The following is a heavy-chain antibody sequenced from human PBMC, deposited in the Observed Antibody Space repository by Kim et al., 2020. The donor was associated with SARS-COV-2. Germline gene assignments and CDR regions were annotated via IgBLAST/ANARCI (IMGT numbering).Heavy chain of an antibody. J-gene: IGHJ4*02. Sequence: DSVKGRFTISRDNAKNTLYLQMNSLRAEDTAVYYCARGGVYIAAAGRLDYWGQGTLVTVSS. D-gene: IGHD6-13*01. CDR3: ARGGVYIAAAGRLDY. V-gene: IGHV3-53*01.